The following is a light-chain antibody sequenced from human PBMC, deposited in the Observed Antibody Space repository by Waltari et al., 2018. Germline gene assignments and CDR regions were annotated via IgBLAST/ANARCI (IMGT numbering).Light chain of an antibody. CDR2: STD. CDR1: TGAVTSHYY. CDR3: LLYYGGAWV. Sequence: QTVVTQEPSLTVSPGGTVTLTCASSTGAVTSHYYPNWFQQKPGQAPRPLIYSTDKKNSWTPARFSGSLLGGKAALTVSDVQPEDEADFYCLLYYGGAWVFGGGTKLTVL. V-gene: IGLV7-43*01. J-gene: IGLJ3*02.